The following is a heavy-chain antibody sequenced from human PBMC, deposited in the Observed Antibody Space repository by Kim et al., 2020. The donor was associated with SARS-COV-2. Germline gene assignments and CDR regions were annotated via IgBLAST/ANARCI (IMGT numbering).Heavy chain of an antibody. J-gene: IGHJ4*02. V-gene: IGHV1-2*02. CDR1: GYTFTGYY. Sequence: ASVKVSCKASGYTFTGYYMHWVRQAPGQGLEWMGWINPNSGGTNYAQKFQGRVALTRATSISTAYMELSRLRSDDTAVYYCARDLGWGGLFYFEYWGQGTLVTVSS. D-gene: IGHD2-21*02. CDR2: INPNSGGT. CDR3: ARDLGWGGLFYFEY.